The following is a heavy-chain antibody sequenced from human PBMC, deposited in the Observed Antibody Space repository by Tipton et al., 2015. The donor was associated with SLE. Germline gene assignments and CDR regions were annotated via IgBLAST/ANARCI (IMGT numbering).Heavy chain of an antibody. CDR1: GDSVSSNSTA. CDR3: ARHLGPEWMATKRGYFDL. Sequence: GLVKPSQTLSLTCAISGDSVSSNSTAWNWIRQSPSRGLEWLGRTYYRSKWYHDYAVSVKSRITINPDTSKNHFSLQLNSVTPEDTAVYYCARHLGPEWMATKRGYFDLWGRGTLVSVSS. V-gene: IGHV6-1*01. J-gene: IGHJ2*01. CDR2: TYYRSKWYH. D-gene: IGHD5-24*01.